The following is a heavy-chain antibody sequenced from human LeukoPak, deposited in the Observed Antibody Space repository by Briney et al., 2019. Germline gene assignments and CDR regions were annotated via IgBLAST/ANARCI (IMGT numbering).Heavy chain of an antibody. V-gene: IGHV4-59*01. D-gene: IGHD3-16*01. CDR2: VYYSGST. Sequence: KPSETLSLTCTVSGGSTSSYFWSWIRQPPGKGLEWIGYVYYSGSTNYNPYLKSRVTISVDTSKKQFSLKLSSATAADTAVYYCARVVDLSKRGLDAFDIWGQGTMVTVSS. CDR3: ARVVDLSKRGLDAFDI. J-gene: IGHJ3*02. CDR1: GGSTSSYF.